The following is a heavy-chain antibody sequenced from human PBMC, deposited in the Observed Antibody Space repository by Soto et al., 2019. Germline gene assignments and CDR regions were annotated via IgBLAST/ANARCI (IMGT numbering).Heavy chain of an antibody. CDR1: GDSVSSVGFH. J-gene: IGHJ5*02. Sequence: PSETLSLTCTVSGDSVSSVGFHWAWLRRPPGKGLEWIGYIYNGGSTYYRPSLESRMHMSLDATRNHYSLKLSSVTAADTAVYYCARDRGSQALPNYVFWFDPWGQGTLVTVSS. CDR2: IYNGGST. CDR3: ARDRGSQALPNYVFWFDP. V-gene: IGHV4-30-4*01. D-gene: IGHD3-10*02.